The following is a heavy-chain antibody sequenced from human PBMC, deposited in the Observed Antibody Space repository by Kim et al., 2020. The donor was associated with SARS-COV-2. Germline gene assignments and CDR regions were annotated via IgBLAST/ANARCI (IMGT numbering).Heavy chain of an antibody. Sequence: GGSLRLSCAASGFTFSSYGMHWVRQAPGKGLEWVAVIWYDGSNKYYADSVKGRFTISRDNSKNTLYLQMNSLRAEDTAVYYCARDRTSRDCSGGSCYPYYSSGMDVWGQGTTVTVSS. V-gene: IGHV3-33*01. D-gene: IGHD2-15*01. J-gene: IGHJ6*02. CDR2: IWYDGSNK. CDR1: GFTFSSYG. CDR3: ARDRTSRDCSGGSCYPYYSSGMDV.